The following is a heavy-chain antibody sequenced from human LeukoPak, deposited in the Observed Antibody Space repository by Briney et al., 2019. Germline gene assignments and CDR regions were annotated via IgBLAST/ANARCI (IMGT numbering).Heavy chain of an antibody. D-gene: IGHD3-10*01. V-gene: IGHV3-30-3*01. CDR1: GFTFSSYA. CDR3: ARELWFGELSSADLAY. Sequence: GRSLRLPCAASGFTFSSYAMHWVRQAPGKGLEWVAVISYDGSNKYYADSVKGRFTISRDNSKNTLYLQMNSLRAEDTAVYYCARELWFGELSSADLAYWGQGTLVTVSS. CDR2: ISYDGSNK. J-gene: IGHJ4*02.